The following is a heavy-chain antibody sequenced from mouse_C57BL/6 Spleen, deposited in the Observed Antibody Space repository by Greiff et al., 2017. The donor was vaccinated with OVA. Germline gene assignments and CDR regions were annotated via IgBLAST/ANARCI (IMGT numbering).Heavy chain of an antibody. CDR3: TRIGVLWHYYAMDY. CDR1: GYTFTDYE. D-gene: IGHD1-1*02. CDR2: IDPETGGT. V-gene: IGHV1-15*01. Sequence: QVQLKESGAELVRPGASVTLSCKASGYTFTDYEMHWVKQTPVHGLEWIGAIDPETGGTAYNQKFKGKAILTADKSSSTAYMELRSLTSEDSAVYYCTRIGVLWHYYAMDYWGQGTSVTVSS. J-gene: IGHJ4*01.